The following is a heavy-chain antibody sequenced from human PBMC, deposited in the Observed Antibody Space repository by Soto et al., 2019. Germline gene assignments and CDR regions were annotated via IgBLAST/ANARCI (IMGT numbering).Heavy chain of an antibody. D-gene: IGHD3-10*01. V-gene: IGHV2-26*02. CDR2: FFSDVER. CDR1: GFSLSNGRMG. Sequence: QVTLKESGPVLVKPTETLTLTCTVSGFSLSNGRMGVSWIRQPPGKPLGWLAHFFSDVERSYSAPMQSRLTLSTDTSGSQVVLTMTNMDPVDTATYYCARMDGDYNYYGLDVWGQGTTVTVSS. J-gene: IGHJ6*02. CDR3: ARMDGDYNYYGLDV.